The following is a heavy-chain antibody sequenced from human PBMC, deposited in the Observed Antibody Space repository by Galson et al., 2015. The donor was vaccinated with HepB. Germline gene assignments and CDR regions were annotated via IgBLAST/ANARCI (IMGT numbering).Heavy chain of an antibody. V-gene: IGHV1-69*01. Sequence: SCKASGGTFRSYAISWVRQAPGQGLEWMGGIIPIFGTANYAQKFQGRVTITADESTSTASMELSSLRSEDTAVYYCARAALPAVPLSWVNYWGQGTLVTVSS. D-gene: IGHD6-19*01. CDR3: ARAALPAVPLSWVNY. J-gene: IGHJ4*02. CDR2: IIPIFGTA. CDR1: GGTFRSYA.